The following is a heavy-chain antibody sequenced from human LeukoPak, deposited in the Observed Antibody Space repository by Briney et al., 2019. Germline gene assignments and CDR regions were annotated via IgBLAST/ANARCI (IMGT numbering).Heavy chain of an antibody. J-gene: IGHJ4*02. CDR1: GFTFSSYW. CDR3: ARVRYDILTGYPFDY. D-gene: IGHD3-9*01. V-gene: IGHV3-7*03. Sequence: GGSLRLSCAASGFTFSSYWMNWVRQAPGKGLEWVANIKQEGSEKYYVDSVKGRFTISRDNAKNSLYLRMNSLRAEDTAVYYCARVRYDILTGYPFDYWGQGTLVTVSS. CDR2: IKQEGSEK.